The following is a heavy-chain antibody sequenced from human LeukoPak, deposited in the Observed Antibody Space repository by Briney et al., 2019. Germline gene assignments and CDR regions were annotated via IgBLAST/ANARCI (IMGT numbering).Heavy chain of an antibody. CDR1: GYTFTIYY. J-gene: IGHJ5*02. D-gene: IGHD4-23*01. CDR2: IKPSGGST. V-gene: IGHV1-46*01. Sequence: SSVKVSCTASGYTFTIYYMHWVRQAPGQGLEWMGIIKPSGGSTSYAQKFQGRVTMTRDMSTSTVYMELSSLRSEDTAVYYCARDYGGNSPPGAWGQGTLVTVSS. CDR3: ARDYGGNSPPGA.